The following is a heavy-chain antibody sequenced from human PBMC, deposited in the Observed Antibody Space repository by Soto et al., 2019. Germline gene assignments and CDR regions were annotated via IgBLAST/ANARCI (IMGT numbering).Heavy chain of an antibody. J-gene: IGHJ3*02. D-gene: IGHD6-19*01. CDR2: IKQDGSEK. CDR3: ARDGSGWYVDAFDI. CDR1: AFTFSSYW. V-gene: IGHV3-7*01. Sequence: GLSLRLSCSASAFTFSSYWIIGVLPDPGKVLDWVANIKQDGSEKYYVDSVKGRFTISRDNAKNSLYLQMNSLRAEDTAVYYCARDGSGWYVDAFDIWGQGTMVTVSS.